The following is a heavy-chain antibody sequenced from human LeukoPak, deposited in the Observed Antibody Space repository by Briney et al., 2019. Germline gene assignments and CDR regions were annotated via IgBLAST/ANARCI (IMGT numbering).Heavy chain of an antibody. CDR2: ISAYNGNT. Sequence: ASVKVSCKASGYTFTTYGLSWVRQAPGQGLEWMGWISAYNGNTKYAQRVQGRVTMTRDTSISTAYMELSRLRSDDTAVYYCASKIGGYVGYWGQGTLVTVSS. D-gene: IGHD5-12*01. CDR3: ASKIGGYVGY. V-gene: IGHV1-18*01. CDR1: GYTFTTYG. J-gene: IGHJ4*02.